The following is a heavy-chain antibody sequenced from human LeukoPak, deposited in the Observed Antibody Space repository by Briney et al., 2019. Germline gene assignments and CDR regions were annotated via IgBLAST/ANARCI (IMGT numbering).Heavy chain of an antibody. V-gene: IGHV3-21*01. Sequence: GGSLRLSCAASGFTFMSYSMNWVRQAPGRGLEWVSSIGTSSSYIYYADPVKGRFTISRDNAKNSLYLQMNSLRAEDTAVYYCASPLGYCGDGSCSTDWYFHLWGRGTLVTVSS. CDR1: GFTFMSYS. CDR2: IGTSSSYI. J-gene: IGHJ2*01. D-gene: IGHD2-15*01. CDR3: ASPLGYCGDGSCSTDWYFHL.